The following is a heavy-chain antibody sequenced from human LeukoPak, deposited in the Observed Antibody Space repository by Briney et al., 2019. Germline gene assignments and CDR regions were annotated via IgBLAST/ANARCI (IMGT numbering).Heavy chain of an antibody. CDR3: VKDLEALHERRGSYSNWLDR. V-gene: IGHV3-23*01. CDR1: GCTITTYA. Sequence: PGGSLRLFYAACGCTITTYAMAWVRQAPGKGLEWVSGISADGGRTYYADSVKGRFTISRDNSKNTLYVQMNSLRAEDTAINYCVKDLEALHERRGSYSNWLDRWGRGALVTVSS. J-gene: IGHJ5*02. D-gene: IGHD3-22*01. CDR2: ISADGGRT.